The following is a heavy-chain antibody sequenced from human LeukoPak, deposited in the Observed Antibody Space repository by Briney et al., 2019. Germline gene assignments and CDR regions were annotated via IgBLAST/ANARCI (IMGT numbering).Heavy chain of an antibody. J-gene: IGHJ6*03. D-gene: IGHD2-15*01. CDR3: ASLYAGYCSGGSCYRGYYYYYMDV. CDR1: GGSISSSSYY. V-gene: IGHV4-39*07. Sequence: SETLSLTCTVSGGSISSSSYYWGWIRQPPGKGLEWIGSIYYSGSTYYNPSLKSRVTISVDTSKNQFSLKLSSVTAADTAVYYCASLYAGYCSGGSCYRGYYYYYMDVWGKGTTVTVSS. CDR2: IYYSGST.